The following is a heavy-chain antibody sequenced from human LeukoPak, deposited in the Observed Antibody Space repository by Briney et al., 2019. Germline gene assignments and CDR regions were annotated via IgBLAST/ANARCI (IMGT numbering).Heavy chain of an antibody. D-gene: IGHD3-16*02. CDR3: ARGLYRCDY. Sequence: PSETLSLTCTVSGGSISSVDYYWSWIRQYPGKGLEWIGYINYRGSAYYNPSLKSRVTISVDTSKNQFSLNVSSVTAADTAVYYCARGLYRCDYWGQGTLVTVSS. V-gene: IGHV4-31*03. CDR2: INYRGSA. J-gene: IGHJ4*02. CDR1: GGSISSVDYY.